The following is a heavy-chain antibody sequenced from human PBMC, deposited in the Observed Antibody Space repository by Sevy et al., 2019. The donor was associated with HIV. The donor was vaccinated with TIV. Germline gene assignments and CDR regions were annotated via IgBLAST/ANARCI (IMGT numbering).Heavy chain of an antibody. J-gene: IGHJ5*02. CDR2: ITSNGGST. V-gene: IGHV3-23*01. D-gene: IGHD4-17*01. CDR1: GSTFSSSA. Sequence: GGSLRLSCAASGSTFSSSAMTWVRQAPGKGLEWVSAITSNGGSTFYADSVKGRFTISRDISQNTRFLQMNILRAEDTAVYYCAKCLTAVTNQWSFDPWGQGTLVTVSS. CDR3: AKCLTAVTNQWSFDP.